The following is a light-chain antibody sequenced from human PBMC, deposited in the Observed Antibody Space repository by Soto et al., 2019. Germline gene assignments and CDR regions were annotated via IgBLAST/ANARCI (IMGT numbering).Light chain of an antibody. CDR1: QALSNY. J-gene: IGKJ1*01. CDR3: QQYNSYWT. Sequence: DIQLTQSPSVLSASVGDTVTITCRASQALSNYLAWYQQKPGKAPDLLIYSASTLQSGVPLRFSGSGSGTEFTLTISSLQPDDFATYYCQQYNSYWTFGQGTKVDIK. V-gene: IGKV1-9*01. CDR2: SAS.